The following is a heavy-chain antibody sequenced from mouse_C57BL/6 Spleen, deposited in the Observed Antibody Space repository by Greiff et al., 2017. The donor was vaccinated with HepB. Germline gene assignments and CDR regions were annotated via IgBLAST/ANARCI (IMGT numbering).Heavy chain of an antibody. CDR3: ARHGGGSSYGDY. D-gene: IGHD1-1*01. Sequence: EVQLVESGGDLVKPGGSLKLSCAASGFTFSSYGMSWVRQTPDKRLEWVATISSGGSYTYYPDSVKGRFTISRDNAKNTLYLQMSSLKSEDTAMYYCARHGGGSSYGDYWGQGTTLTVSS. J-gene: IGHJ2*01. V-gene: IGHV5-6*01. CDR1: GFTFSSYG. CDR2: ISSGGSYT.